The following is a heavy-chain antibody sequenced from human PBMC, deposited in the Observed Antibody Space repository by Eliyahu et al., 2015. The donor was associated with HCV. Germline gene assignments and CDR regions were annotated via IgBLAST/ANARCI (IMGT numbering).Heavy chain of an antibody. CDR1: GGSISSSSYY. Sequence: QLQLQESGPGLVKPSETLSLTCTVSGGSISSSSYYWGWIRQPPGKGVGWVGGFYYSGGTYYNPSLKSRVTISVDTSKNQFSLKLSSVTAADTAVYYCARRDKVLDYWGQGTLVTVSS. CDR3: ARRDKVLDY. J-gene: IGHJ4*02. V-gene: IGHV4-39*01. CDR2: FYYSGGT.